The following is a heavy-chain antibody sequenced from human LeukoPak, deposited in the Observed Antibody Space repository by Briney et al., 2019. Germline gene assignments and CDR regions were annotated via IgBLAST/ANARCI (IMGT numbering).Heavy chain of an antibody. CDR2: INPNSGGT. J-gene: IGHJ6*03. D-gene: IGHD2-15*01. CDR3: ASLCCGSYYMDV. CDR1: GYTFTGYY. V-gene: IGHV1-2*06. Sequence: ASVKVSCKASGYTFTGYYMHWVRQAPGQGLEWMGRINPNSGGTNYAQKFQGRVTMTRDTSISTAYMELSRLRSDDTAVYYCASLCCGSYYMDVWGKGTTVTVSS.